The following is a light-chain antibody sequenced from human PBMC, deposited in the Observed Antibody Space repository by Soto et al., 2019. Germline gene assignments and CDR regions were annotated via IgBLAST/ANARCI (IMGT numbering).Light chain of an antibody. CDR3: HSRA. CDR1: QGISSW. CDR2: DAS. V-gene: IGKV1-12*01. J-gene: IGKJ5*01. Sequence: IQMTQSPSSVSASVGDRVTITCRASQGISSWLAWYQQKPGRAPKLLIYDASTLESGVPSRFSGSGSETEFTLTISRLQPDDFATYFCHSRAFGQGTRLEI.